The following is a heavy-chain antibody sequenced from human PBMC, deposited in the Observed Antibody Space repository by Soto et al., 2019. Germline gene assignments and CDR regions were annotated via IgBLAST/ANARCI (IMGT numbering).Heavy chain of an antibody. J-gene: IGHJ4*02. CDR3: ARDPPREGFGELLYEFDY. D-gene: IGHD3-10*01. CDR2: IRPSGDST. Sequence: PGGSLRLSCAASGFPFSTFEMTWVRQAPGKGLEWVSIIRPSGDSTDYADSVKGRFTISRDNSKNTLYLQMNSLRAEDTAVYYCARDPPREGFGELLYEFDYWGQGTLVTVSS. V-gene: IGHV3-23*01. CDR1: GFPFSTFE.